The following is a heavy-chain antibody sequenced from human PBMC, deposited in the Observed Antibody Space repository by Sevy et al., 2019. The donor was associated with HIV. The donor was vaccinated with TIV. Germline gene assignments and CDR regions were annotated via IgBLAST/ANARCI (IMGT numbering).Heavy chain of an antibody. J-gene: IGHJ3*01. CDR3: AGSRAYNYRSGNYEVFDF. CDR1: DGSVSSGNYY. CDR2: VFTSGST. D-gene: IGHD3-10*01. V-gene: IGHV4-61*02. Sequence: QSQTLSLTCTVSDGSVSSGNYYWNWIRQPAGKGLEWIGRVFTSGSTNYNPSLKSRVTIEIDTSKNQVSLKLSSVTAAETAGYYCAGSRAYNYRSGNYEVFDFWGQGTMVTVSS.